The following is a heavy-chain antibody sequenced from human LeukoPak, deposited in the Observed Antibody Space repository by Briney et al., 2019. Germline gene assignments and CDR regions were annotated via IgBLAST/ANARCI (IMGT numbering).Heavy chain of an antibody. CDR2: VYYDGTS. J-gene: IGHJ4*02. CDR3: VRHISTNTGYFDS. D-gene: IGHD5-24*01. V-gene: IGHV4-39*01. CDR1: GGSINSHSYY. Sequence: SETLSLTCTVSGGSINSHSYYWGWIRQPPGKGLEWIGSVYYDGTSYSNPSPKSRAAVFVDTSRDQFSLDLSFVTAADTALYYCVRHISTNTGYFDSCGPGILVSVSS.